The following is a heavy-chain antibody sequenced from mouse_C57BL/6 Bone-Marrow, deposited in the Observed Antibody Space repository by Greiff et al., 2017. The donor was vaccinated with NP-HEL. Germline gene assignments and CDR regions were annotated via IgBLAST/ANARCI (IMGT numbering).Heavy chain of an antibody. CDR3: ARPHYGSSNLYFDV. V-gene: IGHV14-2*01. CDR2: LDPEDGAT. D-gene: IGHD1-1*01. CDR1: GFNIQDYY. Sequence: EVQLQQSGAELVKPGASVKLSCTASGFNIQDYYMHWVKQRTEQGLEWIGRLDPEDGATKYAPKFQGKATITADTSSNTAYLQLSSLTSEDTAVYYCARPHYGSSNLYFDVWGTGPTVTVAS. J-gene: IGHJ1*03.